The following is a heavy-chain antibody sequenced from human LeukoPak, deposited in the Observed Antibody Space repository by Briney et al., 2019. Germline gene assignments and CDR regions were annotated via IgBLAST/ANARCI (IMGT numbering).Heavy chain of an antibody. CDR3: ARHGIAVAGTFDY. CDR1: GFTVSSNY. CDR2: IYSGGST. J-gene: IGHJ4*02. V-gene: IGHV3-66*04. Sequence: GSLRLSCAASGFTVSSNYMSWVRQAPGKGLEWVSVIYSGGSTYYADSVKGRFTISRDNSKNTLYLQMNSLRAEDTAVYYCARHGIAVAGTFDYWGQGTLVTVSS. D-gene: IGHD6-19*01.